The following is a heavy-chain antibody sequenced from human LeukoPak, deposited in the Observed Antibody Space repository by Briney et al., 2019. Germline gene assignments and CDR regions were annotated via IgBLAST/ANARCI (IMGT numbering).Heavy chain of an antibody. CDR2: ISSSSSYI. CDR3: ARDLFGDYIIT. CDR1: GFTFSSYS. V-gene: IGHV3-21*01. J-gene: IGHJ5*02. Sequence: PGGSLRLSCAASGFTFSSYSMNWVRQAPGKGLEWVSSISSSSSYIYYADSVKGRFTMSRDNAKNSLSLQMNSLRAEDTAIYYCARDLFGDYIITWGQGTLVTVSS. D-gene: IGHD4-17*01.